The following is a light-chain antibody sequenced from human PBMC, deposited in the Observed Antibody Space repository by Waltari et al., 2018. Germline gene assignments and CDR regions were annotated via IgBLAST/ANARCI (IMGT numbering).Light chain of an antibody. Sequence: QSALTQPPSASGSPGQSVTISCIGTSSDVGGYNYVSWYQQHPGKVPKVIIYEVTKRPSGVPDRFSGSKSGNTASLTVSGLQAEDEADYYCTSYAGSNNYVFGTGTKVTVL. CDR3: TSYAGSNNYV. CDR2: EVT. V-gene: IGLV2-8*01. J-gene: IGLJ1*01. CDR1: SSDVGGYNY.